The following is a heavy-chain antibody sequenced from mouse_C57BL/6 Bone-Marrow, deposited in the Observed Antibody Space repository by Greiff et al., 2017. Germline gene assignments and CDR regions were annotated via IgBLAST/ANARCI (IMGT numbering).Heavy chain of an antibody. CDR1: GFSFTSYG. CDR3: ARIADYAMDY. CDR2: IWSGGSK. V-gene: IGHV2-4*01. Sequence: QVQLQQSGPGLVKPSPSLSITCTVSGFSFTSYGVHWVRQPPGKGLEWLGVIWSGGSKDYNAAFISRLSISKDNSKSQAFFKLNSLQADDTARYYCARIADYAMDYWGQGTSVTVSS. J-gene: IGHJ4*01.